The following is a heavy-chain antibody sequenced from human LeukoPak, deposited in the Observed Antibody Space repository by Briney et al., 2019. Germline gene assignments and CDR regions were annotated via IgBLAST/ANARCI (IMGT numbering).Heavy chain of an antibody. CDR2: ISGSGGST. Sequence: GGSLRLSCAASGFTFSSYAMSWVRQAPGKGLEWVSTISGSGGSTYYADSVKGRVTISRDNSKNTLYLQMNSLSAKDTAVYYCAKDRTRTNAVCYFDYWGQGTLVTVSS. V-gene: IGHV3-23*01. D-gene: IGHD2-8*01. CDR1: GFTFSSYA. CDR3: AKDRTRTNAVCYFDY. J-gene: IGHJ4*02.